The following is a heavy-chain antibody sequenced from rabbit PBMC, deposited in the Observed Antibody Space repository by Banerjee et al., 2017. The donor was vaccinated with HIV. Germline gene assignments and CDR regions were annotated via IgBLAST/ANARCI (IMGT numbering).Heavy chain of an antibody. CDR3: AREGYAGSIYPSFNL. D-gene: IGHD8-1*01. CDR2: IYAGSSGRT. CDR1: GFSFSSSYY. J-gene: IGHJ4*01. Sequence: QSLEESGGDLVKPGASLTLTCTASGFSFSSSYYMCWVRQAPGKGLEWIACIYAGSSGRTYYASWAKGRFTISKTSSTTVTLQMTSLTAADTATYFCAREGYAGSIYPSFNLWGPGTLVTVS. V-gene: IGHV1S40*01.